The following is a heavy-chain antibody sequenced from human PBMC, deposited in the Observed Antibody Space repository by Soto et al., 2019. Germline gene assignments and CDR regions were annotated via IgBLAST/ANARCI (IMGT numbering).Heavy chain of an antibody. CDR2: INHSGST. V-gene: IGHV4-34*01. Sequence: QVQLQQWGAGLLKPSETLSLTCAVYGGSFSGYYWTWIRQPPGTGLEWIGEINHSGSTNYNPSLKSRVPISVDTSRLQLSLKLTSVTAAHTAVYYFARDKITGLFDYWGQGTLVSFSS. J-gene: IGHJ4*02. CDR1: GGSFSGYY. CDR3: ARDKITGLFDY. D-gene: IGHD2-8*02.